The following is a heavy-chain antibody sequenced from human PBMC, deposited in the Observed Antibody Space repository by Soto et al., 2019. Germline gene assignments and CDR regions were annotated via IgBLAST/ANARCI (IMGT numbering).Heavy chain of an antibody. D-gene: IGHD2-15*01. J-gene: IGHJ5*02. CDR3: AGGVVVVAATPGLWFDP. CDR1: GGSFSGYY. V-gene: IGHV4-34*01. CDR2: INHSGST. Sequence: QVQLQQWGAGLLKPSETLSLTCAVYGGSFSGYYWSWIRQPPGKGLEWIGEINHSGSTNYNPSLKSRVTISVGTSKNQFSLKRGSVTAADTAVYYCAGGVVVVAATPGLWFDPWGQGTLVTVSS.